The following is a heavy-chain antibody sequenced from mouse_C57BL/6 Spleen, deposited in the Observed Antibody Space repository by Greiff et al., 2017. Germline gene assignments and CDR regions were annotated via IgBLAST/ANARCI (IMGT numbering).Heavy chain of an antibody. CDR3: AKDYDSFAY. V-gene: IGHV1-64*01. Sequence: QVQLKHPGAELVKPGASVKLSCKASGYTFTSYWLHWVKQRPGQGLEWIGMIHPNSGSTNYNEKLKSKATLTVDKSSSTAYMQLSSLTSEDSAVYYCAKDYDSFAYWGQGTLVTVSA. J-gene: IGHJ3*01. D-gene: IGHD2-4*01. CDR2: IHPNSGST. CDR1: GYTFTSYW.